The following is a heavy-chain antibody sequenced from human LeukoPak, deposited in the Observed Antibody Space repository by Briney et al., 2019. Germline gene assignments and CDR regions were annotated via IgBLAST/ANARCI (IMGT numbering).Heavy chain of an antibody. D-gene: IGHD1-1*01. CDR1: GYTLTELS. CDR3: ASLRGVAGTYDAFDI. CDR2: FDPEDSET. J-gene: IGHJ3*02. V-gene: IGHV1-24*01. Sequence: GPVKVSCKVSGYTLTELSMHWVRQAPGKGLEWMGGFDPEDSETIYAQKFQGRVTMTEDTSTDTAYMELSSLRSGDTAVYYCASLRGVAGTYDAFDIWGQGTMVTVSS.